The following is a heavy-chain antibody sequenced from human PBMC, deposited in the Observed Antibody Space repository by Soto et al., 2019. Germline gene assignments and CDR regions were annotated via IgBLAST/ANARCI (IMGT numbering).Heavy chain of an antibody. CDR3: ARESEDLTSNFDY. J-gene: IGHJ4*02. Sequence: GGSLRLSCAASGFIFTRYSMNWVRQAPGKGLEWVSSISSTTNYIYYGDSMKGRFTISRDNAKNSLYLEMNSPRAEDTAVYYCARESEDLTSNFDYWGQGTLVTVSS. V-gene: IGHV3-21*06. CDR2: ISSTTNYI. CDR1: GFIFTRYS.